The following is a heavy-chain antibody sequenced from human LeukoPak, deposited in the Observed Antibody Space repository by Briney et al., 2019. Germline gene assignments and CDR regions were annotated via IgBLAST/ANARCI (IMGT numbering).Heavy chain of an antibody. CDR2: ISAYNGNT. J-gene: IGHJ4*02. CDR1: GYTFTSYG. Sequence: ASVKVSCKASGYTFTSYGISWVRQAPGQGLEWMGWISAYNGNTNYAQKLQGRVTMTTDTSTSTAYMELRSLRSDDTAVYYCARATVGFWSGYFCYWGQGTLVTVSS. V-gene: IGHV1-18*01. CDR3: ARATVGFWSGYFCY. D-gene: IGHD3-3*01.